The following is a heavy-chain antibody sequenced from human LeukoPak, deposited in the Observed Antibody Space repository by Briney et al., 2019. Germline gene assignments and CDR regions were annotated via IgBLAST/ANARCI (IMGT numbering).Heavy chain of an antibody. V-gene: IGHV4-34*01. CDR3: ARRGSSGFY. CDR1: GGSFSGYY. J-gene: IGHJ4*02. D-gene: IGHD3-22*01. Sequence: SSETLSLTCAVYGGSFSGYYWSWIRQAPGKGLEWIGEINHSGSTNYNPSLKSRVTISVDTSKNQFSLKLSSVTAADTAVYYCARRGSSGFYWGQGTLVTVSS. CDR2: INHSGST.